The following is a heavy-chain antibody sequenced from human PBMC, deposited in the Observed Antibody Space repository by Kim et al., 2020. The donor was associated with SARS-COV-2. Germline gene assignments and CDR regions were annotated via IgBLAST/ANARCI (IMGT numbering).Heavy chain of an antibody. D-gene: IGHD1-26*01. J-gene: IGHJ6*02. CDR3: ARERRGREDCYYYGMDV. Sequence: SVKGRFTISRDTAKNSLYLQMNSLRAEDTAVYYCARERRGREDCYYYGMDVWGQGTTVTVSS. V-gene: IGHV3-11*05.